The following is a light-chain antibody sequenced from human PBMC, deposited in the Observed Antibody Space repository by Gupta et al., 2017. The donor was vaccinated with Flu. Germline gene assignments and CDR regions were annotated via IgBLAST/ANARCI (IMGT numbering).Light chain of an antibody. CDR2: DAS. J-gene: IGKJ2*01. Sequence: EIVLPQSPATLSLSPGDRATLSCRASQRVNIYLAWYQQKPGQPPRLLMFDASKRAAGIPDRFSGSGSGTDFTLTISTLEPEDFAVYYCQQRSCLPMYTFGQGTKLE. V-gene: IGKV3-11*01. CDR3: QQRSCLPMYT. CDR1: QRVNIY.